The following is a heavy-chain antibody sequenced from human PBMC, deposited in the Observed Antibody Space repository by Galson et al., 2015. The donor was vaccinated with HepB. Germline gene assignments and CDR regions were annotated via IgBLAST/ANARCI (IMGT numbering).Heavy chain of an antibody. V-gene: IGHV6-1*01. CDR2: TYYRSKWYN. D-gene: IGHD3-10*01. J-gene: IGHJ6*02. CDR1: GDSVSSNSAA. Sequence: CAVSGDSVSSNSAAWNWIRQSPSRGLEWLGRTYYRSKWYNDYAVSVKSRITINPDTSKNQFSLQLNSVTPEDTAVYYCARGRSERFGDPPHYYYGMDVWGQGTTVTVSS. CDR3: ARGRSERFGDPPHYYYGMDV.